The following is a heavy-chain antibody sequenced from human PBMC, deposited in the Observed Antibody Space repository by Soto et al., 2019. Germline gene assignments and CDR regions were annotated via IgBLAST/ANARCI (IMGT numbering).Heavy chain of an antibody. D-gene: IGHD5-18*01. CDR1: GGSFSGYY. CDR2: INHSGST. Sequence: SETLSLTCAVYGGSFSGYYWSWIRQPPGKGLEWIGEINHSGSTNYNPSLKSRVTISVDTSKNQFSLKLSSVTAADTAVYYCARGFGRYSYGPEFDYWGQGTLVTVSS. J-gene: IGHJ4*02. V-gene: IGHV4-34*01. CDR3: ARGFGRYSYGPEFDY.